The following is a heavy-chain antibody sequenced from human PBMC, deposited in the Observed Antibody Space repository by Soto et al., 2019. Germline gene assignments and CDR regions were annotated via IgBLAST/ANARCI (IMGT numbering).Heavy chain of an antibody. D-gene: IGHD2-15*01. J-gene: IGHJ5*02. CDR3: ARGPDIVVVVAATLSGANWFDP. CDR2: INHSGST. CDR1: GGSFSGYY. Sequence: QVQLQQWGAGLLKPSETLSLTCAVYGGSFSGYYWSWIRQPPGKGLEWIGEINHSGSTNYNPSLKSRVTISVDTSKNQFPLKLSSVTAADTAVYYCARGPDIVVVVAATLSGANWFDPWGQGTLVTVSS. V-gene: IGHV4-34*01.